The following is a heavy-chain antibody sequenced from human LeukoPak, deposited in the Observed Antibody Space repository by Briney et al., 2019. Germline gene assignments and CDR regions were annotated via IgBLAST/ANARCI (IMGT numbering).Heavy chain of an antibody. Sequence: GESLKISCKGSEYIFTNYWIGWVRQMPGKGLEWMGIIYPGDSDTRYSPSFQGQVTISADKSIRTAYLEWSSLKASDTPMYYCARTYSGTSYSCFETWGQGTLVTVSS. CDR2: IYPGDSDT. J-gene: IGHJ5*02. CDR3: ARTYSGTSYSCFET. V-gene: IGHV5-51*01. D-gene: IGHD1-26*01. CDR1: EYIFTNYW.